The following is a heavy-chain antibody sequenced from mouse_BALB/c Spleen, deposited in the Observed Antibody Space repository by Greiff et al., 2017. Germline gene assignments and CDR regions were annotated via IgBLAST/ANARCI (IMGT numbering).Heavy chain of an antibody. CDR2: IDPYNGGT. CDR1: GYSFTDYN. CDR3: TREPHYGSSFFDV. Sequence: VQLQQPGPELVKPGASVKVSCKASGYSFTDYNMYWVKQSHGKSLEWIGYIDPYNGGTSYNQKFKSKATLTVDTSSSTAYMQLSSLTSEDSAVYYCTREPHYGSSFFDVWGAGTTVTVSS. D-gene: IGHD1-1*01. J-gene: IGHJ1*01. V-gene: IGHV1S135*01.